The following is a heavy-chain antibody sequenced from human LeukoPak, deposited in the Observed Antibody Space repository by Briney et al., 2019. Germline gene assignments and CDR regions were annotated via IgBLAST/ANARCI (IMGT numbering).Heavy chain of an antibody. CDR1: GFTFSSYW. CDR2: IKQDGSEK. D-gene: IGHD3-10*01. Sequence: PGGSLRLSCAASGFTFSSYWMSWVRQAPGEGLEWVANIKQDGSEKYYVDSVKGRFTISRDNAKNSLYLQMNSLRAEDTAVYYCARDTITMVRGANFYWGQGTLVTVSS. CDR3: ARDTITMVRGANFY. J-gene: IGHJ4*02. V-gene: IGHV3-7*03.